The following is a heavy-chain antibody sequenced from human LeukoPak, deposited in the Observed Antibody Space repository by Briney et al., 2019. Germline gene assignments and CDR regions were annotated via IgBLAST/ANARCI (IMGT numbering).Heavy chain of an antibody. Sequence: MPGASVKVSCKASGYTFTAYYIHWLQQAPGQGPEWMGWIKPDSGSSHYAQKFQGRVTMTRDTSSNSAYMDLTRLKSDDTAVYYCARARVPIAVAGLYYFDYWGQGALVTVSS. CDR3: ARARVPIAVAGLYYFDY. CDR1: GYTFTAYY. J-gene: IGHJ4*02. D-gene: IGHD6-19*01. CDR2: IKPDSGSS. V-gene: IGHV1-2*02.